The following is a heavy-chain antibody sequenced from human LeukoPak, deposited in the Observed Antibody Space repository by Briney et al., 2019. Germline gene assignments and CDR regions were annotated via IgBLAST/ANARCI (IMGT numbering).Heavy chain of an antibody. D-gene: IGHD6-19*01. CDR3: ARDVAVAGNDAFDI. V-gene: IGHV1-18*01. Sequence: ASVKVSCKASGYTFTSYGISWVRQAPGQGLEWMGWISAYNGNTNYAQKLKGRVTMTTDTSTSTAYMELRSLRSDDTAVYYCARDVAVAGNDAFDIWGQGTMVTVSS. J-gene: IGHJ3*02. CDR2: ISAYNGNT. CDR1: GYTFTSYG.